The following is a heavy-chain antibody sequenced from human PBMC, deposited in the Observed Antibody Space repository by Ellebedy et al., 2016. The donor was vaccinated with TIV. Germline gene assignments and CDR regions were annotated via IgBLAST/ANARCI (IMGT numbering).Heavy chain of an antibody. CDR2: ISYGGGNI. CDR3: AKKSPGDVIAAPES. J-gene: IGHJ5*02. CDR1: GFTFSIYG. Sequence: GGSLRLXXAASGFTFSIYGMHWVRQAPGKGLEWVAAISYGGGNIYYADSVRGRFTISRDNSKNTLYLQMNRLTTEDTAVYFCAKKSPGDVIAAPESWGQGTPVTVSS. D-gene: IGHD3-16*02. V-gene: IGHV3-30*18.